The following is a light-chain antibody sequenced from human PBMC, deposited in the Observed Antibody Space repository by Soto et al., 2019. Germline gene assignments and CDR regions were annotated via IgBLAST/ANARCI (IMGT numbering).Light chain of an antibody. CDR1: SSDVDTYKY. CDR2: EVS. CDR3: CSYAGCTTRVL. Sequence: QSALTQPASVSGSPGQSITISCTGTSSDVDTYKYVSWYQQHPGKAPKLMIYEVSHRPSGVSDRFSGSKSGNTASLTISGLQAEDEADYYCCSYAGCTTRVLFGGGTKLTVL. V-gene: IGLV2-14*01. J-gene: IGLJ2*01.